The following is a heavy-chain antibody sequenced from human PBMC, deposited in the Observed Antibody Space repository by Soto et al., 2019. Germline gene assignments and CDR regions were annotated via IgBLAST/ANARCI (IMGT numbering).Heavy chain of an antibody. V-gene: IGHV4-59*01. Sequence: QVQLQESGPGLVKPSETLSLTCTVSGGSISSYYWNWIRQPPGKGLEWIGYIYYIGSTNYNSSLKSRVTISVDTSRNQFSLKLSSVTAADTAVYYCTGSGSYPTAGYGMDVWGQGTTVTVSS. J-gene: IGHJ6*02. CDR3: TGSGSYPTAGYGMDV. CDR1: GGSISSYY. CDR2: IYYIGST. D-gene: IGHD1-26*01.